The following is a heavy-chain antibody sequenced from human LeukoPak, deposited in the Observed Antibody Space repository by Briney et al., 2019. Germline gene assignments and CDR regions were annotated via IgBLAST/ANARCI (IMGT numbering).Heavy chain of an antibody. CDR3: ARVTYYFDNSGYVFREPFDY. CDR1: GASISISSYY. D-gene: IGHD3-22*01. J-gene: IGHJ4*02. CDR2: IYYSGST. Sequence: SETLSLTCTVTGASISISSYYWGWIRQPPGKGLEWIGSIYYSGSTYYNPSLKSPVTISVDTSKNQFSLKLSSVTAADTAVYYCARVTYYFDNSGYVFREPFDYWGQGTLVTVSS. V-gene: IGHV4-39*07.